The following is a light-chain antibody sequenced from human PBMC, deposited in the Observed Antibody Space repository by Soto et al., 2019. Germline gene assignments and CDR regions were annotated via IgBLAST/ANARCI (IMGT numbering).Light chain of an antibody. J-gene: IGKJ4*01. CDR2: GVS. CDR3: QQYHNWPLT. V-gene: IGKV3-15*01. Sequence: EIVMMQSPVTLSVSPGERATLSCRASQSVSSNLAWYQQIPGQAPRLLMFGVSTRATGIPARFSGSGSGTEFTLTISSLHSEDFAVYYCQQYHNWPLTFGGGTKVDIK. CDR1: QSVSSN.